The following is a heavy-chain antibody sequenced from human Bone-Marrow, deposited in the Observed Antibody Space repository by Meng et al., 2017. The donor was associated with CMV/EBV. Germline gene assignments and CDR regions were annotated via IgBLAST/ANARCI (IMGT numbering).Heavy chain of an antibody. CDR2: IYSGGST. Sequence: GESLKISCAASGFTVSSNYMSWVRQAPGKGLEWVSVIYSGGSTYYADSVKGRFTISRDNSKNTLYLQMNSLRAEDTAVYYCARRVLLWFGEGCGMDVWGQGTTVTVSS. CDR1: GFTVSSNY. CDR3: ARRVLLWFGEGCGMDV. V-gene: IGHV3-53*01. D-gene: IGHD3-10*01. J-gene: IGHJ6*02.